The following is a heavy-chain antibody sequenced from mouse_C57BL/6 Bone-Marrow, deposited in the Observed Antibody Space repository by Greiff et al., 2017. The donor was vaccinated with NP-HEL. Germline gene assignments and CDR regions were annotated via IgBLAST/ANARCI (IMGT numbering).Heavy chain of an antibody. CDR1: GYTFTSYW. J-gene: IGHJ4*01. CDR3: ARDYYGSYYAMDY. CDR2: IDPNSGGT. V-gene: IGHV1-72*01. Sequence: QVQLKQPGAELVKPGASVKLSCKASGYTFTSYWMHWVKQRPGRGLEWIGRIDPNSGGTKYNEKFKSKATLTVDKPSSTAYMQLSSLTSEDSAVYYCARDYYGSYYAMDYWGQGTSVTVSS. D-gene: IGHD1-1*01.